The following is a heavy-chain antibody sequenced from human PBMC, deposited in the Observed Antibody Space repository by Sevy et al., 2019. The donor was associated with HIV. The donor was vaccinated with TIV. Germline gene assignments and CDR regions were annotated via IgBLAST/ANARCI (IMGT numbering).Heavy chain of an antibody. D-gene: IGHD3-10*01. Sequence: GGSLRLSCAASGFTFSNYGMHWVRQAPGKGLEWVAVIWNDGSNKYYADSVKGRFTISRDNSKNTLYLQMSSLRAEDTAVYYCVKDAGGPAAMVRGVSAFDIWGQGTMVTVSS. CDR1: GFTFSNYG. CDR3: VKDAGGPAAMVRGVSAFDI. V-gene: IGHV3-30*02. CDR2: IWNDGSNK. J-gene: IGHJ3*02.